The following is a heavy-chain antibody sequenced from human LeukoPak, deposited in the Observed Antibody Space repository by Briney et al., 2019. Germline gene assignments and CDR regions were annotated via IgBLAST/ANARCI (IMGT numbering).Heavy chain of an antibody. Sequence: PSETLSLTCTVSGGSISSYYWSWIRQPPGKGLEWIGYIYYSGSTYYNPSLKSRVTISVDTSKNQFSLKLSSVTAADTAVYYCARDKRGRVDPERDAFDIWGQGTMVTVSS. D-gene: IGHD5-12*01. CDR1: GGSISSYY. J-gene: IGHJ3*02. CDR3: ARDKRGRVDPERDAFDI. V-gene: IGHV4-59*01. CDR2: IYYSGST.